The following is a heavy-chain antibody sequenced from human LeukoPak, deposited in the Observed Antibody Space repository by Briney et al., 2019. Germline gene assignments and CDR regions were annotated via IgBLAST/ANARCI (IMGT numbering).Heavy chain of an antibody. CDR1: GGSISSSSYY. Sequence: SETLSLTCTVSGGSISSSSYYWGWIRQPPGTGLEWIGSIYYSGSTYYNPSLKSRVTISVDTSKNQFSLKLSSVTAADTAVYYCARQSAAARPRGWFDPWGQGTLVTVSS. D-gene: IGHD6-6*01. CDR3: ARQSAAARPRGWFDP. V-gene: IGHV4-39*01. CDR2: IYYSGST. J-gene: IGHJ5*02.